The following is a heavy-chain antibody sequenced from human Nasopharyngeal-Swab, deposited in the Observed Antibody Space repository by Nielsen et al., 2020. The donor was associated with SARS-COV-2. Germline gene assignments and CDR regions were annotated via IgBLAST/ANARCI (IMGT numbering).Heavy chain of an antibody. D-gene: IGHD6-13*01. Sequence: ASVKVSCKASGYTFIGYYMHWVRQAPGQGLEWMGWINPNSGGTNYAQKFQGRVTMTRDTSISTAYMELSRLRSDDTAVYYCASTPSGYSSSWPFDYWGQGTLVTVSS. CDR1: GYTFIGYY. CDR3: ASTPSGYSSSWPFDY. V-gene: IGHV1-2*02. J-gene: IGHJ4*02. CDR2: INPNSGGT.